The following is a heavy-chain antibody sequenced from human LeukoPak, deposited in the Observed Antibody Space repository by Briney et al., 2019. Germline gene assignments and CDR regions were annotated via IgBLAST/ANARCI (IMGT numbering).Heavy chain of an antibody. D-gene: IGHD3-10*01. CDR2: IRSKANSYAT. CDR3: TRLGALRGLDV. Sequence: GGSLRLSCAASGFTFSCSAMHWVRQASGKGLEWVGRIRSKANSYATAYAASVKGRFTISRDDSKNTAYLQMNSLKTEDTAVYYCTRLGALRGLDVWGQGTTVTVSS. V-gene: IGHV3-73*01. CDR1: GFTFSCSA. J-gene: IGHJ6*02.